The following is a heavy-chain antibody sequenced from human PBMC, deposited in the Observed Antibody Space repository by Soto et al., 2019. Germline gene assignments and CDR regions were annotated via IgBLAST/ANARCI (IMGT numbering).Heavy chain of an antibody. CDR1: GFNFNDFY. V-gene: IGHV3-11*01. CDR3: ARGQNRGYSYFMDV. J-gene: IGHJ6*03. Sequence: QVQLVESGGGLVKPGGSLRLSCAVSGFNFNDFYMGWIRQAPGKGLEWIAYISTTGSTTFYADSVKGRFGLSRDNAETSLYLHMSGLRAEDTALYYCARGQNRGYSYFMDVWGRGTRVAVSS. CDR2: ISTTGSTT.